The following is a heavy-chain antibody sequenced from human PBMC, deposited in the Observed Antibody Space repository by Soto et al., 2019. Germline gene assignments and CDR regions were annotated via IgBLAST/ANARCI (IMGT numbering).Heavy chain of an antibody. V-gene: IGHV3-30*04. CDR3: ARVGRQYSSGWYPFDP. CDR2: ISYDGRNK. D-gene: IGHD6-19*01. CDR1: GFTFSSYA. Sequence: QVQLVESGGAVFQPGRSLRLSGAASGFTFSSYAMHWVRQAPGKGLEGVSVISYDGRNKYYSDSVKGRFTISRDNSKNTLYLQMNSLRAEDTAVYYCARVGRQYSSGWYPFDPWGQGTLVTVSS. J-gene: IGHJ5*02.